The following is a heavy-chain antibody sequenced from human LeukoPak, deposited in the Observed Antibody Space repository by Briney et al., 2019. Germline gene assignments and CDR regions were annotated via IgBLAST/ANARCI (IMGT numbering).Heavy chain of an antibody. Sequence: PGGSLRLSCAASGFTFSSYWMHWVRQAPGKGLVWVSRIDTDGTGTTYADSVKGRFTISRDNSKNTLYLQMNSLRAEDTAVYYCAKDGLGIWSRGYFDYWGQGTLVTVSS. CDR1: GFTFSSYW. D-gene: IGHD7-27*01. CDR3: AKDGLGIWSRGYFDY. J-gene: IGHJ4*02. V-gene: IGHV3-74*01. CDR2: IDTDGTGT.